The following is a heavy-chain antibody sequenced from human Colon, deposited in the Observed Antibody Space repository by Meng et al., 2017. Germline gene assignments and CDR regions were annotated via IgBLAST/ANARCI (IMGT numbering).Heavy chain of an antibody. V-gene: IGHV4-4*02. D-gene: IGHD2/OR15-2a*01. CDR3: ARRNSNNWFDP. Sequence: QVPPTESGPGLGKASGTLSPTFPVSGASLRGDNWWGWVRQAPGKGLEWLGEIFHSGTSNYNPSLKSRVTISVDKSKNQFSLRLSSVTAADTAVYYCARRNSNNWFDPWGQGILVTASS. CDR2: IFHSGTS. J-gene: IGHJ5*02. CDR1: GASLRGDNW.